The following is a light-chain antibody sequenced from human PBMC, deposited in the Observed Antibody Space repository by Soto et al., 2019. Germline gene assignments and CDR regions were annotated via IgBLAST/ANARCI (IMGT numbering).Light chain of an antibody. CDR3: CSYAGGPYV. CDR1: SSDVGGYNY. CDR2: DVS. J-gene: IGLJ1*01. V-gene: IGLV2-11*01. Sequence: QSVLTQPRSVSGSPGQSVTISCTGTSSDVGGYNYVSWYQQHPGKAPKLIICDVSKRPSGVPDRFSGSKSGNTASLTISGLQAEDEADYYCCSYAGGPYVVGSGTKFTVL.